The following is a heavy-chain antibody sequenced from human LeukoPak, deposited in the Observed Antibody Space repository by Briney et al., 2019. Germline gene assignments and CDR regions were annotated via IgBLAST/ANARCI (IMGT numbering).Heavy chain of an antibody. CDR3: ARHLDTGTYPLDY. D-gene: IGHD3/OR15-3a*01. CDR1: GASINAYY. Sequence: SETLSLTCAVSGASINAYYWSWIRLPPGEGLEWIAFMHYSGATKNNPSPNSRVTTSIDTSQNQFSLRLTSVTAADAATYYCARHLDTGTYPLDYWGQGIQVTVSS. CDR2: MHYSGAT. J-gene: IGHJ4*02. V-gene: IGHV4-59*08.